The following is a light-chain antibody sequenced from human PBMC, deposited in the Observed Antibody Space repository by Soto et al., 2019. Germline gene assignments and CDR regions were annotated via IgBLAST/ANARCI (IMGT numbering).Light chain of an antibody. V-gene: IGLV2-8*01. Sequence: QSALTQPPSASGSPGQSVTISCTGTSSDVGNYNYVSWYQQHPGKAPRLMIYQVNKRPSGVPDRFSGSKSGNTASLTVSGLQAEDEAYYYCTSYSGVNQVLFGGGTKLTVL. CDR2: QVN. CDR3: TSYSGVNQVL. CDR1: SSDVGNYNY. J-gene: IGLJ3*02.